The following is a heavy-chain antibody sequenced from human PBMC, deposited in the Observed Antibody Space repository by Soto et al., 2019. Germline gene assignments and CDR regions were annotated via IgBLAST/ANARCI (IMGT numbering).Heavy chain of an antibody. D-gene: IGHD2-15*01. J-gene: IGHJ4*02. CDR2: INPNSGGT. V-gene: IGHV1-2*02. Sequence: ASVKVSCEAYGYTFTGYYMHWVRQAPGQGLEWMGWINPNSGGTNYAQKFQGRVTMTRDTSISTAYMELSRLRSEDTAVYYCARKTEDSCSGGSCYFFDYWGQGTLVTVSS. CDR1: GYTFTGYY. CDR3: ARKTEDSCSGGSCYFFDY.